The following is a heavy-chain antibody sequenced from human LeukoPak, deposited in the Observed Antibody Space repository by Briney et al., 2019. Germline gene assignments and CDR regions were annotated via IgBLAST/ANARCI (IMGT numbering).Heavy chain of an antibody. CDR1: GFTFSSYA. Sequence: GGSLRLSCAASGFTFSSYAMSWVRQAPGKGLEWVSAISGSGGSTYYADSVKGRFTISRDNSKNTLYLQMNSLRAEDTAVYYCSRWIQLWLPLLDYWGQGTLVTVSS. V-gene: IGHV3-23*01. CDR3: SRWIQLWLPLLDY. D-gene: IGHD5-18*01. CDR2: ISGSGGST. J-gene: IGHJ4*02.